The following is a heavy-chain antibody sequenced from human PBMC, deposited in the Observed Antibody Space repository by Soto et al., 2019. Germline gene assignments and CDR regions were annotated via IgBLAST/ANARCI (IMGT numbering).Heavy chain of an antibody. CDR3: TGGSDNWNYRGSQDV. CDR1: RFTFDNYA. CDR2: LGVSGGSK. J-gene: IGHJ6*02. D-gene: IGHD1-7*01. V-gene: IGHV3-23*01. Sequence: EVQVLESGGGLVQPGGSLRLSCAASRFTFDNYAMNWVRQAPGKGLEWVSGLGVSGGSKYYADSLQGRFTICRDSSKTTLYLHMNNLRVEDTAVYYCTGGSDNWNYRGSQDVWGHGTTVTV.